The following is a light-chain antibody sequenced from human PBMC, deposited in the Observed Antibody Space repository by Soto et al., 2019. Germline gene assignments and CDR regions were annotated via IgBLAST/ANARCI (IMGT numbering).Light chain of an antibody. J-gene: IGKJ1*01. CDR1: QSISSW. CDR2: DAS. V-gene: IGKV1-5*01. Sequence: MTQSPSTRSASVGDRVTITCRARQSISSWLAWYQRKPGKAPKLLIYDASSLESGVPSRFSGSGSGTEFTLTISSLQPDDFATYYRQHYNSYWTFGQGTKVNIK. CDR3: QHYNSYWT.